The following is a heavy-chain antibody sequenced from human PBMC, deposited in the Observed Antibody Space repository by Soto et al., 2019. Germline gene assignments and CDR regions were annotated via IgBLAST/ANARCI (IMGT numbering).Heavy chain of an antibody. CDR1: GFSLSTPGVG. V-gene: IGHV2-5*02. Sequence: QITLKESGTTLVKPAQTLTLTCTFSGFSLSTPGVGVGWIRQSPAKALEWLGLIYWDDDGRYSPSLNTRVTITKDTSKNQVFLTITNMAPVDTGTYYCAHSAAFGELVFDSWGQGTLVTVSS. CDR3: AHSAAFGELVFDS. J-gene: IGHJ4*02. D-gene: IGHD3-10*01. CDR2: IYWDDDG.